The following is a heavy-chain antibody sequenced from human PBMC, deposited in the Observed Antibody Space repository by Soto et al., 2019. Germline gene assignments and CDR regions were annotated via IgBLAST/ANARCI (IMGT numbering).Heavy chain of an antibody. CDR2: ISYAGNIK. Sequence: PGGSLRLSCAASGFTFSSYGMHWVRQAPGEGLEWVAVISYAGNIKFYADSVKGRFTISRDNSENTLYLQMNSLRAEDTAVYYCAKDLPSDQGAYCSGDSCPRAYWGQGTLVTVSS. V-gene: IGHV3-30*18. CDR1: GFTFSSYG. J-gene: IGHJ4*02. D-gene: IGHD2-15*01. CDR3: AKDLPSDQGAYCSGDSCPRAY.